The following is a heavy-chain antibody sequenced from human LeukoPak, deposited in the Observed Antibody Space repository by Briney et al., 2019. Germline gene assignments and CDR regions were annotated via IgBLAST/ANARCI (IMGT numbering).Heavy chain of an antibody. Sequence: GASVKVSCKASGYTFTSYGISWVRQAPGQGLEWMGWISAYSGNTNYAQKLQGRVTMTTDTSTSTAYMELRSLRSDDTAVYYCASGNIAAAAPMNYYYYGMDVWGQGTTVTVSS. V-gene: IGHV1-18*01. CDR2: ISAYSGNT. CDR3: ASGNIAAAAPMNYYYYGMDV. D-gene: IGHD6-13*01. CDR1: GYTFTSYG. J-gene: IGHJ6*02.